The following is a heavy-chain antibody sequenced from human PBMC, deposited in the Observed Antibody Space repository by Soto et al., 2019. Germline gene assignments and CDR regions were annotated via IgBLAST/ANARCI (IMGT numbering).Heavy chain of an antibody. D-gene: IGHD1-1*01. Sequence: ESGGGVVQPGRSLRLSCAASGFTFSSYAMHWVRQAPGKGLEWVAVISYDGSNKYYADSVKGRFTISRDNSKNTLYLQMNSLIAEDTAVYYCARDRLRYYWNDFHYYYYGMDVWGQGTTVTVSS. CDR3: ARDRLRYYWNDFHYYYYGMDV. CDR2: ISYDGSNK. J-gene: IGHJ6*02. V-gene: IGHV3-30-3*01. CDR1: GFTFSSYA.